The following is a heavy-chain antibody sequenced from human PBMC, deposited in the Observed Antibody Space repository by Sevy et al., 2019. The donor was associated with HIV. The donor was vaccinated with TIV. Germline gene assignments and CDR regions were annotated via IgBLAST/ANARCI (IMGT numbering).Heavy chain of an antibody. CDR2: IKQDGSEK. V-gene: IGHV3-7*01. D-gene: IGHD6-13*01. CDR1: GFAFSSYW. Sequence: GGSLRLSCAASGFAFSSYWMSWVGQAPGKGLEWVANIKQDGSEKYYVDSVKGRFTISRDNAKNSLYLQMNSLRAEDTTVYYCASIGKGIAAAGEQHYYYYYMDVWGKGTTVTVSS. J-gene: IGHJ6*03. CDR3: ASIGKGIAAAGEQHYYYYYMDV.